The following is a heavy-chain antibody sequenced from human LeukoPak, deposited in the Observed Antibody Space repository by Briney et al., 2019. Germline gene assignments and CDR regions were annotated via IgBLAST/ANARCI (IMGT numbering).Heavy chain of an antibody. V-gene: IGHV1-2*06. Sequence: GASVKVSCTASGYTFTGYYMHWVRQAPGQGLEWMGRINPNSGGTNYAQKFQGRVTMTRDTSISTAYMELSGLRSDDTAVYYCAVYCSGGSCYPAGGVYYYDSSGLVDYWGQGTLVTVSS. CDR3: AVYCSGGSCYPAGGVYYYDSSGLVDY. J-gene: IGHJ4*02. CDR2: INPNSGGT. D-gene: IGHD2-15*01. CDR1: GYTFTGYY.